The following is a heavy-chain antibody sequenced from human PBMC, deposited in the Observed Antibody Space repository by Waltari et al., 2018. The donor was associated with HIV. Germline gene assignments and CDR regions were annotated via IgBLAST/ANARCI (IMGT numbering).Heavy chain of an antibody. CDR1: GFTFSNAW. CDR2: IKSKTDGGTT. V-gene: IGHV3-15*01. Sequence: EVQLVESGGGLVKPGGSLRLSCAASGFTFSNAWMSWVSQAPGKGLEWVGRIKSKTDGGTTDYAAPVKGRFTISRDDSKNTLYLQMNSLKTEDTAVYYCTTERNWNHGGDWGQGTLVTVSS. D-gene: IGHD1-1*01. J-gene: IGHJ4*02. CDR3: TTERNWNHGGD.